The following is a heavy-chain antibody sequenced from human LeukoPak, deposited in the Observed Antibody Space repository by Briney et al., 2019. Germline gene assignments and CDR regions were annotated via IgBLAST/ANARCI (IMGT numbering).Heavy chain of an antibody. D-gene: IGHD2-8*02. CDR3: ARDGAFTGPHWWFDL. CDR2: IKQDGSEK. Sequence: SGGSLRLSCAASGFTFSSYWMSWVRQAPGKGLEWVANIKQDGSEKYYVDSVKGRFTISRDNAKNSLYLQMNSLSAEDTAMYYCARDGAFTGPHWWFDLWGRGTLVTVSS. J-gene: IGHJ2*01. V-gene: IGHV3-7*01. CDR1: GFTFSSYW.